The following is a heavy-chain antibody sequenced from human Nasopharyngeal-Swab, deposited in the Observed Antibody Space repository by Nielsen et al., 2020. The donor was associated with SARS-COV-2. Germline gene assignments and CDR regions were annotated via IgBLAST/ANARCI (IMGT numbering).Heavy chain of an antibody. D-gene: IGHD4-17*01. CDR3: ARDAPAHYGAFY. V-gene: IGHV3-30*03. CDR2: IAHDASNE. Sequence: GESLKISCAVSGFTFSSFGMHWVRQAPGKGLEWVAFIAHDASNEYYGDSVKGRFSISRDNSKNTLYLQMDSLRGEDTAVYYCARDAPAHYGAFYWGRGTLVTVSS. J-gene: IGHJ4*02. CDR1: GFTFSSFG.